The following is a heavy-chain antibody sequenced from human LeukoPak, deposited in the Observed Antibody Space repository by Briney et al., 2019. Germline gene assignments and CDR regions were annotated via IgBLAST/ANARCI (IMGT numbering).Heavy chain of an antibody. V-gene: IGHV3-64*01. CDR2: ISSNGGST. D-gene: IGHD6-6*01. CDR1: GFTFSSYA. Sequence: PGGSLRLSCAASGFTFSSYAMHWVRQAPGKGLEYVSAISSNGGSTYYANSVKGRFTISRDNSKNTPYLQMGSLRAEDMAVYYCARGLSSSYLIDYWGQGTLVTVSS. J-gene: IGHJ4*02. CDR3: ARGLSSSYLIDY.